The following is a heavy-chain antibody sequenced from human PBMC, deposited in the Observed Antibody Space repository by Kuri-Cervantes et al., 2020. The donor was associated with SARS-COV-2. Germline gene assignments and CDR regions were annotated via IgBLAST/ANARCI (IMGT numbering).Heavy chain of an antibody. D-gene: IGHD5-18*01. Sequence: ESLKISCAASGFTFSSYAMSWVRQAPGKGLEWVSAISGSGGSTYYADSVKGRFTISRDNSKNTLYLQMNSLRAEDTAVYYCAKDTDGYGNDAFDIWGQGTMVTVSS. CDR2: ISGSGGST. CDR1: GFTFSSYA. J-gene: IGHJ3*02. CDR3: AKDTDGYGNDAFDI. V-gene: IGHV3-23*01.